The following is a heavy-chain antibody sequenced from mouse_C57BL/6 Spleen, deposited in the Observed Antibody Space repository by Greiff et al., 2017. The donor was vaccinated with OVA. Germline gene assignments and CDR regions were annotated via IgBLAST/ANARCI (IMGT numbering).Heavy chain of an antibody. CDR3: ARRAYGSSYEGFAY. CDR2: IDPSDSYT. D-gene: IGHD1-1*01. Sequence: QVQLQQPGAELVMPGASVKLSCKASGYTFTSYWMHWVKQRPGQGLEWIGEIDPSDSYTNYNQKFKGKSTLTVDKSSSTAYMQLSSLTSEDSAVYYCARRAYGSSYEGFAYWGQGTLVTGSA. CDR1: GYTFTSYW. J-gene: IGHJ3*01. V-gene: IGHV1-69*01.